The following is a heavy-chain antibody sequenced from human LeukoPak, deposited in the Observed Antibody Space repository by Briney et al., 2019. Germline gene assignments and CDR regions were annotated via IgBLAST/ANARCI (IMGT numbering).Heavy chain of an antibody. D-gene: IGHD2-15*01. CDR1: GGTFSSYT. Sequence: EASVKVSCKASGGTFSSYTISWVRQAPGQGLEWMGRIIPILGIANYAQKFQGRVTITADKSTSTAYMELSSLRSEDTAVYYCARLYCSGDSCYSGPYYYGMDVWGQGTTVTVSS. CDR3: ARLYCSGDSCYSGPYYYGMDV. J-gene: IGHJ6*02. CDR2: IIPILGIA. V-gene: IGHV1-69*02.